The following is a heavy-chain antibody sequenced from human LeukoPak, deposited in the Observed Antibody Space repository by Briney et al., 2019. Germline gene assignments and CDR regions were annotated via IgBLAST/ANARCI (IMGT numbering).Heavy chain of an antibody. J-gene: IGHJ2*01. Sequence: SETLSLTCTVSGGSISSYYWSWIRQPPGKGLEWIGYINYSGSTNYNPSLKSRVTISVDTSKNQFSLKLSSVTAADTAVYYCARGERQPVYWYFDLWGRGTLVTVSS. CDR3: ARGERQPVYWYFDL. CDR2: INYSGST. D-gene: IGHD6-13*01. V-gene: IGHV4-59*01. CDR1: GGSISSYY.